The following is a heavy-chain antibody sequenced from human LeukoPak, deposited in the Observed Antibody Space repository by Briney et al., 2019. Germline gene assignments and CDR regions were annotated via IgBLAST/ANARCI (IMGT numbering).Heavy chain of an antibody. Sequence: PSETLSLTCTVSGGSISSYYWSWTRQPPGKGLEWIGYTYYSGSTNYNPSLKSRVTISVDTSKNQFSLKLSSVTAADTAVYYCAREGGDRGGYYFDYWGQGTLVTVSS. V-gene: IGHV4-59*01. D-gene: IGHD1-26*01. CDR1: GGSISSYY. CDR3: AREGGDRGGYYFDY. CDR2: TYYSGST. J-gene: IGHJ4*02.